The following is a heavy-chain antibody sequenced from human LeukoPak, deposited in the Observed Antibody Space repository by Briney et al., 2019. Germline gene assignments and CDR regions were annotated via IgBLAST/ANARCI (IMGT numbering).Heavy chain of an antibody. V-gene: IGHV1-3*01. D-gene: IGHD5-18*01. CDR3: ARDRARGYSYGYWFDP. Sequence: GASVKVSCKASGYTFTSYAMHWVRQAPGQRLEWMGWINAGNGNTKYSQKFQGRVTITRDTPASTAYMELSSLRSEDTAVYYCARDRARGYSYGYWFDPWGQGTLVTVSS. CDR2: INAGNGNT. J-gene: IGHJ5*02. CDR1: GYTFTSYA.